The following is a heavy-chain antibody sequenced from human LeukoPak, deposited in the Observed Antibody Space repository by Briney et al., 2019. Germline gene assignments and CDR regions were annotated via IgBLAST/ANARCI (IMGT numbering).Heavy chain of an antibody. V-gene: IGHV1-8*01. CDR2: MNPHSGKT. CDR3: ARGPFDWVTGFDY. J-gene: IGHJ4*02. Sequence: ASVKVSCKASGYPFNNYDINWVRQATGQGLEWMGWMNPHSGKTGYAQNFQGRVTMTRDTSISTAYMELSSLRSEDTAVYYCARGPFDWVTGFDYWGQGTLVTVSS. D-gene: IGHD3-9*01. CDR1: GYPFNNYD.